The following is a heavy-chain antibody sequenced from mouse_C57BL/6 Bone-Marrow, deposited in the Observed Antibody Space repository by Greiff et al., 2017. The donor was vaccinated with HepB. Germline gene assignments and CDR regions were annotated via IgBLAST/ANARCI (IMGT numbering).Heavy chain of an antibody. Sequence: EVHLVESGPGLVKPSQSLSLTCSVTGYSITSGYYWNWIRQFPGNKLEWMGYISYDGSNNYNPSLKNRISITRDTSKNQFFLKLNSVTTEDTATYYCARASYWGQGTLVTVSA. V-gene: IGHV3-6*01. CDR3: ARASY. CDR2: ISYDGSN. CDR1: GYSITSGYY. J-gene: IGHJ3*01.